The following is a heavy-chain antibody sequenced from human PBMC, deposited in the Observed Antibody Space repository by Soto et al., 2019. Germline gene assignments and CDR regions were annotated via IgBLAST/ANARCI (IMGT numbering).Heavy chain of an antibody. Sequence: GGSLRLSCAASGFSFGSYALSWVRQAPGKGLEWVSTISGSDGKTFYAGSVKGRFSISRDTSQSTLYLQMNSLRADDTAMYYCARWSYLDYWGQGTRVTVSS. D-gene: IGHD3-3*01. CDR1: GFSFGSYA. CDR2: ISGSDGKT. V-gene: IGHV3-23*01. CDR3: ARWSYLDY. J-gene: IGHJ4*02.